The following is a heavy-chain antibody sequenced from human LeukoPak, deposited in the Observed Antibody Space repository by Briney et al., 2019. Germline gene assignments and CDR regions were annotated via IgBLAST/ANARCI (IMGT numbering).Heavy chain of an antibody. CDR2: IRQDGSEK. D-gene: IGHD6-19*01. Sequence: GGSLRLSCAASGFTFSNAWMSWVRQAPGKGLEWVANIRQDGSEKYYVDSVKGRFTISRDNAKNSLYLQMNSLRAEDTAVYYGARGEWLVPFDYWGQGTLVTVSS. CDR3: ARGEWLVPFDY. V-gene: IGHV3-7*01. CDR1: GFTFSNAW. J-gene: IGHJ4*02.